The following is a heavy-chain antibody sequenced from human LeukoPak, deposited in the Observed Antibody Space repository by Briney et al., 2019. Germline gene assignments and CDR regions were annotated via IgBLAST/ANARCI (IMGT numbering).Heavy chain of an antibody. Sequence: RGSLRLSCAASGFTFSSYWMHWVRQAPGKGLVWVSHITSDGGTTNYADSVKGRFTISRDNAQNTLYLQMNSLRAEDTAVYYCARSGNSWSYFDYWGQGTLVTVSS. J-gene: IGHJ4*02. CDR2: ITSDGGTT. CDR3: ARSGNSWSYFDY. D-gene: IGHD6-13*01. V-gene: IGHV3-74*01. CDR1: GFTFSSYW.